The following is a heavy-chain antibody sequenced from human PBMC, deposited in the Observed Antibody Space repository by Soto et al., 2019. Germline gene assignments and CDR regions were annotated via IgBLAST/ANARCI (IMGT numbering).Heavy chain of an antibody. CDR3: ARHSPEVAVSDY. J-gene: IGHJ4*02. CDR1: GYSFTGYW. Sequence: PGESLTSASRGSGYSFTGYWIGWVRQMPGKGLEWMGIIYPGDSDTRYSPSFQGQVTISADKSISTAYLQWSSLKASDTAMYYCARHSPEVAVSDYWGQGTLVTVSS. V-gene: IGHV5-51*01. D-gene: IGHD6-19*01. CDR2: IYPGDSDT.